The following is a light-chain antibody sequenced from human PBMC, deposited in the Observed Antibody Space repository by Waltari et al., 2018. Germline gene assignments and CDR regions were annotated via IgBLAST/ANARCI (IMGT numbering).Light chain of an antibody. CDR2: AAS. CDR3: QHYYSSPR. CDR1: QGIRDA. J-gene: IGKJ1*01. V-gene: IGKV1-NL1*01. Sequence: DIHMTQSPPSLSASVGDRVTIPCLSSQGIRDALVWYQQKPGKAPKVLLFAASRLESEVPSRFSGSGYGTDYTRTISSLQPEDFATYYCQHYYSSPRFGQGNKGEI.